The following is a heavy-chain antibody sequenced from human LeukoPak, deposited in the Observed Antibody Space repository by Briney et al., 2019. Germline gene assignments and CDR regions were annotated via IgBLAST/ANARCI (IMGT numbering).Heavy chain of an antibody. CDR1: GVSISSYY. J-gene: IGHJ3*02. Sequence: PETLSLSCTVSGVSISSYYRSWVRQPPGKGLEWVGYIYYSGSTNYNPSLKSRVTISVDTSKNQFSLKLSSVTAADTAVYYCARRDNWSDVLAFDIWGQGTMVTVSS. CDR3: ARRDNWSDVLAFDI. CDR2: IYYSGST. V-gene: IGHV4-59*08. D-gene: IGHD1-20*01.